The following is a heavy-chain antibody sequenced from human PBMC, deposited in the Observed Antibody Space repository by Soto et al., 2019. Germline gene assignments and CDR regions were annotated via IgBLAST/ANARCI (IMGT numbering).Heavy chain of an antibody. CDR2: ISGTGGST. J-gene: IGHJ4*02. CDR3: AKARYGYTYGSFDY. V-gene: IGHV3-23*01. CDR1: GFTFSTSV. Sequence: GGSLRLSCAASGFTFSTSVMSWVRQAPGKGLEWVSAISGTGGSTYYADSVKGRFTISRDNSKSTLYLQMNSLRAEDTAVYYCAKARYGYTYGSFDYWGQGTLVTVSS. D-gene: IGHD5-18*01.